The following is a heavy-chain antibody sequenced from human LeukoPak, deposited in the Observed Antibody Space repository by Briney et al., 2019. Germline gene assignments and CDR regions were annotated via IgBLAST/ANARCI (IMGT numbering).Heavy chain of an antibody. V-gene: IGHV4-38-2*01. CDR3: ARANDRGGTSPLDY. CDR2: IYHTGSA. CDR1: NYYISSGSY. Sequence: RPSETLSLTCGVSNYYISSGSYWSWIRQPPGQGLEWIGSIYHTGSAYYSSSLQSRVTISVDTSKNQFSVKLSSVTAVDTAVYYCARANDRGGTSPLDYWGQGTLVTVSS. J-gene: IGHJ4*02. D-gene: IGHD2-2*01.